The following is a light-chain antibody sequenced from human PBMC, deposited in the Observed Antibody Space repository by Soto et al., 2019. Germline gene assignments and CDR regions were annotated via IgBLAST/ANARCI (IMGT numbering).Light chain of an antibody. Sequence: QSALTQPASVSGSPGQSITISCAGTSSDFGSYNRVSRYQQHPGKAPKLIIYEGSNRPSGISNRYSGSKSGNTASLTISGLQAEDEADYYCFSYAGGVTSVFGAGTKLTVL. J-gene: IGLJ1*01. CDR1: SSDFGSYNR. CDR2: EGS. V-gene: IGLV2-23*01. CDR3: FSYAGGVTSV.